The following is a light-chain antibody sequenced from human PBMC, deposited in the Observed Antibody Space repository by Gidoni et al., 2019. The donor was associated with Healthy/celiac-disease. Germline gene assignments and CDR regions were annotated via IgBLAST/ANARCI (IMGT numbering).Light chain of an antibody. Sequence: DIQMPQSPSSLSASVGDRVTITCRASQSISSYLDWYQQKPGKAPKLLIYCASSLQSGVPSRFSGSGSGTDFTLTISSLQPEDFATYYCQQSYSTPSTFGQGTKLEIK. V-gene: IGKV1-39*01. CDR2: CAS. CDR3: QQSYSTPST. CDR1: QSISSY. J-gene: IGKJ2*02.